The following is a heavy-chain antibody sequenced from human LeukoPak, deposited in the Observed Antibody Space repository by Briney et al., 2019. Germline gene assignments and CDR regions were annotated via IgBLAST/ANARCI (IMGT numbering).Heavy chain of an antibody. V-gene: IGHV4-59*01. J-gene: IGHJ2*01. Sequence: PSETLSLTCTVSGGSMSYNYWSWIRQPPGKGLEWIGFIYYSRSTNYNPSLRSRVPISVDTSKHQFSLRLSSVTAADTAVYYCARDPPSSGDYTNYYFDLWGRGTLVTVSS. CDR1: GGSMSYNY. CDR3: ARDPPSSGDYTNYYFDL. D-gene: IGHD4-17*01. CDR2: IYYSRST.